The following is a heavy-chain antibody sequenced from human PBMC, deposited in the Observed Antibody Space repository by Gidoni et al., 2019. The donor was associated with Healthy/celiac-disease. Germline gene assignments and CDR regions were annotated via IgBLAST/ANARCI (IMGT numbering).Heavy chain of an antibody. V-gene: IGHV3-21*01. Sequence: EVQLVESGGGLVKPGGSLRLSCAASGFNFSSYSMNWVRQAPGKGLEWVSSISSSSSYIYYADSVKGRFTISRDNAKNSLYLQMNSLRAEDTAVYYCARDLESYDFWSGYSFDYWGQGTLVTVSS. CDR1: GFNFSSYS. CDR2: ISSSSSYI. D-gene: IGHD3-3*01. CDR3: ARDLESYDFWSGYSFDY. J-gene: IGHJ4*02.